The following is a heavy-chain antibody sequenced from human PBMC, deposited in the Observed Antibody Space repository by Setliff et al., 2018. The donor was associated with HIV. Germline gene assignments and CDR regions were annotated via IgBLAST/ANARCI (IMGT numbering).Heavy chain of an antibody. J-gene: IGHJ5*02. D-gene: IGHD6-19*01. V-gene: IGHV4-61*02. CDR2: IYTSGST. CDR1: GGSISSGSYY. Sequence: SETLSLTCTVSGGSISSGSYYWSWIRQPAGKGLEWIGRIYTSGSTNYNPSLKSRVTISVDTSKNQFSLKLSSVTAADTAVYYCARGPGWPNWFDPWGQGTLVTVSS. CDR3: ARGPGWPNWFDP.